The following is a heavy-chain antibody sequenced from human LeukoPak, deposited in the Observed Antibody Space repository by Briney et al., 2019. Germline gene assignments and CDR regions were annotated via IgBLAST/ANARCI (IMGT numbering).Heavy chain of an antibody. V-gene: IGHV3-48*04. Sequence: PGGSLRLSCAASGFTFSSYSMNWVRQAPGKGLEWVSYISSSSSTIYYADSVKGRFTISRDNAKNSLYLQMNSLRAEDTAVYYCARDAVGDAFDIWGQGTMVTVSS. J-gene: IGHJ3*02. CDR2: ISSSSSTI. CDR1: GFTFSSYS. CDR3: ARDAVGDAFDI.